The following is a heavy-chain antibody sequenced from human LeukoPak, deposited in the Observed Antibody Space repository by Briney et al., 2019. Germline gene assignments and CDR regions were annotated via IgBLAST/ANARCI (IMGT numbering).Heavy chain of an antibody. V-gene: IGHV3-23*01. CDR2: ISGSGDST. CDR3: AELGITMIGGV. Sequence: GGTLRLSCAASGFTFSSYGMSWVRQAPGKGLEWVSTISGSGDSTYYADSVKGRFTISRDNSKNTLYLQMNSLRAEDTAVYYCAELGITMIGGVWGKGTTVTISS. D-gene: IGHD3-10*02. CDR1: GFTFSSYG. J-gene: IGHJ6*04.